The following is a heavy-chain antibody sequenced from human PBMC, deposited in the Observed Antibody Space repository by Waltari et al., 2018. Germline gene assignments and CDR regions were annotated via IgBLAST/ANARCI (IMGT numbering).Heavy chain of an antibody. Sequence: QVQLQESGPRLVKPSETLSLTCSVSGFPIGSEYYWAWVRQSPGEGLVWIGSTYHSGSADYHPSLKGRVTISVDTSKTQFSLKLTSVTVADSGVYYCARLSPYTSSGDFFDPWGQGALVTVSS. CDR3: ARLSPYTSSGDFFDP. CDR2: TYHSGSA. J-gene: IGHJ5*02. V-gene: IGHV4-38-2*01. CDR1: GFPIGSEYY. D-gene: IGHD2-21*02.